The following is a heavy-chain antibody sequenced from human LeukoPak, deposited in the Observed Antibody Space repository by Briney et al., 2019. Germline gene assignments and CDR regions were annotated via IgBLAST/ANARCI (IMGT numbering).Heavy chain of an antibody. Sequence: SETLSLTCTVSGGSISSYYWSWIRQPAGKGLEWIGRIYTSGSTNYNPSLKSRVTISVDTSKNQFSLKLSSVTAADTAVYYCARRLVIAASLRVRDYGMDVWGQGTTVTVSS. V-gene: IGHV4-4*07. D-gene: IGHD6-13*01. CDR2: IYTSGST. J-gene: IGHJ6*02. CDR3: ARRLVIAASLRVRDYGMDV. CDR1: GGSISSYY.